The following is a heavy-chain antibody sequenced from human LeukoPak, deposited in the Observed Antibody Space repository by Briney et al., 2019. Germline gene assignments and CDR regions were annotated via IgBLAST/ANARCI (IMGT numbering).Heavy chain of an antibody. V-gene: IGHV4-39*07. CDR2: IYYSGST. CDR1: GDSISTSSYY. Sequence: SETLSLTCSVSGDSISTSSYYWGWIRQPPGKGLEWIGTIYYSGSTYYNPSLTSRVTISVDTSKNQFSLKLSSVTAADTAVYYCARESYYYYYMDVWGKGTTVTVSS. J-gene: IGHJ6*03. CDR3: ARESYYYYYMDV.